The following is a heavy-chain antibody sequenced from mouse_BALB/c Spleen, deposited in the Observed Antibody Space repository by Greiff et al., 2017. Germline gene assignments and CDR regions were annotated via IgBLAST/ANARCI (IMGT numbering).Heavy chain of an antibody. CDR2: ISSGGST. D-gene: IGHD2-4*01. Sequence: VQLKESGGGLVKPGGSLKLSCAASGFTFSSYAMSWVRQTPEKRLEWVASISSGGSTYYPDSVKGRFTISRDNARNILYLQMSSLRSEDTAMYYCARGIYYDYDYFDYWGQGTTLTVSS. CDR3: ARGIYYDYDYFDY. CDR1: GFTFSSYA. J-gene: IGHJ2*01. V-gene: IGHV5-6-5*01.